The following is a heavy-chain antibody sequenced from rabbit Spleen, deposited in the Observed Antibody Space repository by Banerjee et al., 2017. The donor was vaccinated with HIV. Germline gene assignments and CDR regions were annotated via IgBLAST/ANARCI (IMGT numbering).Heavy chain of an antibody. CDR2: ICHDGTT. J-gene: IGHJ3*01. V-gene: IGHV1S40*01. Sequence: QSLEESGGDLVKPGASLTLTCTASGFSFSNNYWICWVRQAPGKGLEWIACICHDGTTYYASWAKGRFTISKTSSTTVTLQMTSLTVADTATYFCARDTGSSFSTYGMDLWGQGTLVTVS. D-gene: IGHD8-1*01. CDR3: ARDTGSSFSTYGMDL. CDR1: GFSFSNNYW.